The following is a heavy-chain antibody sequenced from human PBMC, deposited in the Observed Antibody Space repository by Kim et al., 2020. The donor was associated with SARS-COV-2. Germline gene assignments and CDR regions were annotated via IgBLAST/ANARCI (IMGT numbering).Heavy chain of an antibody. CDR2: IWYDGSNK. J-gene: IGHJ4*02. V-gene: IGHV3-33*01. CDR3: ARGPEIQGPHDYGDYFDY. CDR1: GFTFSSYG. Sequence: GGSLRLSCAASGFTFSSYGMHWVRQAPGKGLEWVAVIWYDGSNKYYADSVKGRFTISRDNSKNTLYLQMNSLRAEDMAVYYCARGPEIQGPHDYGDYFDYWGQGTLVTVSS. D-gene: IGHD4-17*01.